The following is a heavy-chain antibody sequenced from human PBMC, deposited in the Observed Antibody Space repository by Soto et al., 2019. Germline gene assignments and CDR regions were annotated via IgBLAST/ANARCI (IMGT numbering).Heavy chain of an antibody. J-gene: IGHJ6*02. V-gene: IGHV3-20*04. D-gene: IGHD2-2*02. CDR1: GFTFDDYG. CDR2: INGNGGST. Sequence: EVQLVESGGGVVRPGGSLRLSCAASGFTFDDYGMSWVRQAPWKGLEWVSGINGNGGSTNYADSVKGRFTISRDNAKNSLYLQMNSLRAEDTALYYCARVYFLGYCSSTSCYKGGMDVWGQGTTVTVSS. CDR3: ARVYFLGYCSSTSCYKGGMDV.